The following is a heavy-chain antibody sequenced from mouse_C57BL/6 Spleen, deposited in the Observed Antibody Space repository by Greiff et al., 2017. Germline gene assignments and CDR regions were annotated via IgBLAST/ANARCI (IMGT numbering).Heavy chain of an antibody. CDR2: ISSGGEYI. J-gene: IGHJ3*01. CDR3: TRDWDGAY. V-gene: IGHV5-9-1*02. D-gene: IGHD4-1*01. Sequence: EVHLVESGAGLVKLGGSLKLSCAAAGFTFSSYAMSWVRQTPEKRLEWVAYISSGGEYIYYADTVKGRFTISRDNARNTLYLQMSSRKSEDTAMYYCTRDWDGAYWCQATLVTVSA. CDR1: GFTFSSYA.